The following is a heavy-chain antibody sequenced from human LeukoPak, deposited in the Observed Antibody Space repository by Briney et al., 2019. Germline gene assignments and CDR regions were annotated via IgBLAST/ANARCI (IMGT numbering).Heavy chain of an antibody. CDR2: INHSGST. CDR3: ARDRAVAEWGWYYYYMDV. J-gene: IGHJ6*03. Sequence: SETLSLTCAVYGGSFSGYYWSWIRQPPGKGLEWIGEINHSGSTNYNPSLKSRVTISVDTSKNQFSLKLSSVTAADTAVYYCARDRAVAEWGWYYYYMDVWGKGTTVTASS. D-gene: IGHD6-19*01. CDR1: GGSFSGYY. V-gene: IGHV4-34*01.